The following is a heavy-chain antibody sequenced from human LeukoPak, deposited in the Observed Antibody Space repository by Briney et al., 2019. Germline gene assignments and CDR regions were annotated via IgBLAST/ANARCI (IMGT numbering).Heavy chain of an antibody. CDR3: ARDHVGYYGSGSYYAVDY. CDR1: GGTFSSYA. D-gene: IGHD3-10*01. J-gene: IGHJ4*02. CDR2: IIPILGIA. Sequence: SVKVSCKASGGTFSSYAISWVRQAPGQGLEWMGRIIPILGIANYARKFQGRVTITADKSTSTAYMELSSLRSEDTAVYYCARDHVGYYGSGSYYAVDYWGQGTLVTVSS. V-gene: IGHV1-69*04.